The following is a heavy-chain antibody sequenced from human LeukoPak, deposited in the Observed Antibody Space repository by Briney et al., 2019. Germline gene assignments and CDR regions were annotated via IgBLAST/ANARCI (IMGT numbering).Heavy chain of an antibody. CDR1: GGSISSYY. CDR2: IYYSGST. D-gene: IGHD6-19*01. V-gene: IGHV4-59*01. J-gene: IGHJ4*02. Sequence: PSETLSLTCTVSGGSISSYYWSWIRQPPGKGLEWIGYIYYSGSTNYSPSLKSRVTISVDTSKNQFSLKVTSVTAADTAVYYCARGLSSGWRSPFDYWGQGTLVTVSS. CDR3: ARGLSSGWRSPFDY.